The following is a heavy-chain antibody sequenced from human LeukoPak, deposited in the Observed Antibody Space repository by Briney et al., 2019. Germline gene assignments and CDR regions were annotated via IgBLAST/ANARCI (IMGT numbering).Heavy chain of an antibody. CDR3: AGRPTGYSSGYIH. CDR1: GFTFSSYA. Sequence: PGGSLRLSCAASGFTFSSYAMSWVRQAPGKGLEWVSAISGSGGSTYYADSVKGRFTISRDNSKNTLYLQMNSLRAEDTAVYYCAGRPTGYSSGYIHWGQGTLGTVSS. D-gene: IGHD5-18*01. V-gene: IGHV3-23*01. J-gene: IGHJ4*02. CDR2: ISGSGGST.